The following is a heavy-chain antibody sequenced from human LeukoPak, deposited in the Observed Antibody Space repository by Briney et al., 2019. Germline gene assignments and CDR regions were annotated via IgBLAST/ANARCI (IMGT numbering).Heavy chain of an antibody. CDR3: ARDGVYCSSTSCYLDY. D-gene: IGHD2-2*01. Sequence: GRSLRLSCAASGFTFSSYGMHWVRQAPGKGPEWVAVIWYDGSNKYYADSVKGRFTISRDNSKNTLYLQMNSLRAEDTAVYYCARDGVYCSSTSCYLDYWGQGTLVTVSS. V-gene: IGHV3-33*01. CDR1: GFTFSSYG. CDR2: IWYDGSNK. J-gene: IGHJ4*02.